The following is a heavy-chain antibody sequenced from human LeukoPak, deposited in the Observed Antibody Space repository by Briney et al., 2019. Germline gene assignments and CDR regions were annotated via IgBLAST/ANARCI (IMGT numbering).Heavy chain of an antibody. V-gene: IGHV1-3*04. J-gene: IGHJ5*02. Sequence: WMGWINTGNGNTKYSQKFQGRVTISRDTSANTAYMEVSSLRSEDTAVYYCARGAAEGLDRWGQGTLVTVSS. D-gene: IGHD6-13*01. CDR3: ARGAAEGLDR. CDR2: INTGNGNT.